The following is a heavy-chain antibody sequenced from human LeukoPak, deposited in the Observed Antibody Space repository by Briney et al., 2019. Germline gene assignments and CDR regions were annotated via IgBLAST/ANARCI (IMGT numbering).Heavy chain of an antibody. CDR3: ARGTGGIDY. J-gene: IGHJ4*02. CDR2: ISYDGSNK. Sequence: GGSLRLSCSGSGFSFSSYAMHWVRQAPGKGLEWVAVISYDGSNKYYADSVKGRFTISRDNSKNTLYLQMNSLRAEDTAVYYCARGTGGIDYWGQGTLVTVSS. CDR1: GFSFSSYA. V-gene: IGHV3-30-3*01. D-gene: IGHD3/OR15-3a*01.